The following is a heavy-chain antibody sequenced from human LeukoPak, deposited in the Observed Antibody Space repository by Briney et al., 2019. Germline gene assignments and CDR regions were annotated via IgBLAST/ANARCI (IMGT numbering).Heavy chain of an antibody. V-gene: IGHV3-64*01. Sequence: GGSLRLSCAASGFTFSSYTMHWVRQAPGKGLERVSAISSNGGSTYYANSVKGRFTISRDNSKNTLYLQMGSLRAEDMAVYYCAREVNWRFDYWGQGTLVTVSS. CDR1: GFTFSSYT. CDR3: AREVNWRFDY. D-gene: IGHD1-1*01. CDR2: ISSNGGST. J-gene: IGHJ4*02.